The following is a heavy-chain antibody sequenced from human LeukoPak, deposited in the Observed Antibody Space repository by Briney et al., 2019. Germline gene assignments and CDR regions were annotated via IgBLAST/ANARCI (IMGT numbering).Heavy chain of an antibody. J-gene: IGHJ4*02. CDR1: GFTFSSYA. CDR3: ERGFSIVPAGIPDY. D-gene: IGHD2-2*02. CDR2: INTDGGST. Sequence: PGGSLRLSCAASGFTFSSYAMHWVRQAPGKGLVWVSRINTDGGSTTYADSVKGRFTISRDNAKNTLYLQMNSLRAEDTAVYYCERGFSIVPAGIPDYWGLGTLVTVSS. V-gene: IGHV3-74*01.